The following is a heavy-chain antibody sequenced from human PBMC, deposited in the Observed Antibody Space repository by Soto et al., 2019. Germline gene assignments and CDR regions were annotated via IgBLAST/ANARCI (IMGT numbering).Heavy chain of an antibody. CDR3: AKTSYGGNDYYYGMDV. CDR2: ISYDGSNK. Sequence: QVQLVESGGGVVQPGRSLRLSCAASGFTFSSYGMHWVRQAPGKGLEWVAVISYDGSNKYYADSVKGRFTISRDNSKNTLYLQMNSLRAEDTAVYYCAKTSYGGNDYYYGMDVW. CDR1: GFTFSSYG. J-gene: IGHJ6*01. V-gene: IGHV3-30*18. D-gene: IGHD4-17*01.